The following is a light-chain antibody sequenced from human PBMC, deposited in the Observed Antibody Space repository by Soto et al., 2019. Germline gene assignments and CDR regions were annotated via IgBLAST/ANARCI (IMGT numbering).Light chain of an antibody. CDR1: QSFTST. Sequence: EIVMTQSPATLSVSPGERATLSCRASQSFTSTLAWYQHKPGQAPRLLIHGASVRATGIPARFSGSGSGTEFSLTISSLQSEDFAVYYCHQYSEWPHTFGQGTTLEIK. CDR2: GAS. CDR3: HQYSEWPHT. J-gene: IGKJ2*01. V-gene: IGKV3D-15*01.